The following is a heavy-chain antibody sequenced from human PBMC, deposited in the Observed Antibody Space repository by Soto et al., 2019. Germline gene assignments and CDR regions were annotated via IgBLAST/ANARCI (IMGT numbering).Heavy chain of an antibody. CDR3: AREAYYDFWSGYRLS. V-gene: IGHV4-34*01. Sequence: SETLSLTCAVYGGSFSGYYWSWIRQPPGKGLEWIGEINHSGSTNYNPSLKSRVTISVDTSKNQFSLKLSSVTAADTAVYYCAREAYYDFWSGYRLSWGQGTLVTVS. CDR2: INHSGST. CDR1: GGSFSGYY. D-gene: IGHD3-3*01. J-gene: IGHJ4*02.